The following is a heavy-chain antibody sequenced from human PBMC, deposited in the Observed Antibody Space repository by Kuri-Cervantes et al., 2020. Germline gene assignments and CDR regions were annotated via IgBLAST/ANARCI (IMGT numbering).Heavy chain of an antibody. V-gene: IGHV4-30-2*01. Sequence: SQTLSLTCAVSGGSISSGGYSWSWIRQPPGKGLEWIGYIYHSGSTYYNPSLKSRVTISVDRSKNQFSLKLSSVTAADMAVYYCARRDYYFDYWGQGTLVTVSS. CDR1: GGSISSGGYS. J-gene: IGHJ4*02. CDR2: IYHSGST. CDR3: ARRDYYFDY.